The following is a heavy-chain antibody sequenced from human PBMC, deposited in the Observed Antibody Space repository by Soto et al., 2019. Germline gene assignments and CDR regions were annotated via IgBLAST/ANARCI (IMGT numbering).Heavy chain of an antibody. CDR2: MNPNSGNT. Sequence: ASVKVSCKASGYTFTRYYINWGRQATGQGVEGVGWMNPNSGNTGYAQKFQGRVTMTRNTSISTAYMELSSLRSEDTAVYYCARGLGYDILTGPYYYYYYMDVWGKGTTVTVSS. V-gene: IGHV1-8*01. J-gene: IGHJ6*03. CDR3: ARGLGYDILTGPYYYYYYMDV. D-gene: IGHD3-9*01. CDR1: GYTFTRYY.